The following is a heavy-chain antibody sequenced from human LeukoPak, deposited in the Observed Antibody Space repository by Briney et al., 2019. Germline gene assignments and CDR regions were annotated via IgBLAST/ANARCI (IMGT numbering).Heavy chain of an antibody. CDR3: ANPGAGTTFAFDI. CDR1: GFTFSSYG. Sequence: PGGSLRLSCAASGFTFSSYGMHWVRQAPGKGLEWVAVISYDGSNKYYADSVKGRFTISRDNSKNTLYLQMNSLRAEDTAVYYCANPGAGTTFAFDIWGQGTMVTVSS. CDR2: ISYDGSNK. J-gene: IGHJ3*02. D-gene: IGHD1-1*01. V-gene: IGHV3-30*18.